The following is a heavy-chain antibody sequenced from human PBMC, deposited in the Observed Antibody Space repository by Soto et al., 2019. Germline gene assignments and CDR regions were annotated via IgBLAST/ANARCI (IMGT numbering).Heavy chain of an antibody. D-gene: IGHD3-3*01. Sequence: GSLRLSCAASGFPFSDYYMSWIRQAPGKGLGWVSYISSSGSTIYYADSVKGRFTISRDNAKNSLYLQMNSLRAEDTAVYYCARPYDFWSGLNWFDPWGQGTLVTVSS. CDR1: GFPFSDYY. V-gene: IGHV3-11*01. J-gene: IGHJ5*02. CDR2: ISSSGSTI. CDR3: ARPYDFWSGLNWFDP.